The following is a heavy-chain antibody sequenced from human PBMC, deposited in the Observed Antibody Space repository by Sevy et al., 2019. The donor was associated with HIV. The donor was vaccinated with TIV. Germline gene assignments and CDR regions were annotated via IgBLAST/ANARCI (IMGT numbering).Heavy chain of an antibody. D-gene: IGHD1-26*01. J-gene: IGHJ1*01. CDR3: ARAPSGSQGPGQYFHH. CDR1: GYTFTSYG. V-gene: IGHV1-18*01. Sequence: ASVKVSCKTFGYTFTSYGIRWVRQAPGQGLEWMGWISTYNGDTNSAQKLQGRVTMTTDTSTSTAYKELRSLRSDDTAVYYCARAPSGSQGPGQYFHHWGQGTLVTVSS. CDR2: ISTYNGDT.